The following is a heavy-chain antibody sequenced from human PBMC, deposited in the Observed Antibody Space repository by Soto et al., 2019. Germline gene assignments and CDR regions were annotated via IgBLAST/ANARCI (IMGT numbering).Heavy chain of an antibody. V-gene: IGHV3-74*01. CDR1: GFTFSSYW. CDR3: ARAAEYYDFWSGYPDYYMDV. Sequence: PGGSLRLSCAASGFTFSSYWMHWVRQAPGKGLVWVSRINSDGSSTSYADSVKGRFTISRDNAKNTLYLQMNSLRAEDTAVYYCARAAEYYDFWSGYPDYYMDVWGKGTTVTVSS. J-gene: IGHJ6*03. CDR2: INSDGSST. D-gene: IGHD3-3*01.